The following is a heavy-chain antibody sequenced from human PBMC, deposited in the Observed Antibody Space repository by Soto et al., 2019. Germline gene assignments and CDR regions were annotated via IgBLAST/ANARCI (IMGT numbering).Heavy chain of an antibody. CDR2: IYYSGST. V-gene: IGHV4-61*01. D-gene: IGHD5-18*01. CDR1: GGSVSSGSYY. Sequence: SETLSLTCTVSGGSVSSGSYYWSWIRQPPGKGLEWIGYIYYSGSTNYNPSLKSRVTISVDTSKNQFSLKLSSVTAADTAVYYCARSWVGPDGYSYGFDYWGKGTLVTVSS. J-gene: IGHJ4*02. CDR3: ARSWVGPDGYSYGFDY.